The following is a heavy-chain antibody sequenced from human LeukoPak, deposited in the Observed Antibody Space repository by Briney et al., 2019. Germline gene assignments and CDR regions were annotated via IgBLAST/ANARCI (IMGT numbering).Heavy chain of an antibody. J-gene: IGHJ5*02. V-gene: IGHV3-53*01. CDR1: GFTFSDYH. CDR3: ARVKDSSGWYEGSFDP. D-gene: IGHD6-19*01. CDR2: IYNGGST. Sequence: PGGSLRLSCAASGFTFSDYHLSWVSQAPGKGLEWVSVIYNGGSTYYADSAQGRFTISRDNSKNTLYLQMNSLRAEDTAVYYCARVKDSSGWYEGSFDPWGKGTLVTVAS.